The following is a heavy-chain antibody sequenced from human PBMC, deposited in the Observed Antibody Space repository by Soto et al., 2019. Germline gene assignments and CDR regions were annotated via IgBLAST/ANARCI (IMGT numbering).Heavy chain of an antibody. CDR2: IIPIFGTA. CDR1: GRTFSSYA. CDR3: QLRVGYCSGGSCYPDAFGI. Sequence: SVKVSCKASGRTFSSYAISCVRQSPGQVLEWMGGIIPIFGTANYAQKFQGRVTITADESTSTAYMELSSLRSEDTAVYYCQLRVGYCSGGSCYPDAFGIWRQRSMVTV. J-gene: IGHJ3*02. V-gene: IGHV1-69*13. D-gene: IGHD2-15*01.